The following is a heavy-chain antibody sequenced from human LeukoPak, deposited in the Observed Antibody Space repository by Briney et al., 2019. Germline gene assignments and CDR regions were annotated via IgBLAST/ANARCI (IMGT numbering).Heavy chain of an antibody. D-gene: IGHD2-2*01. J-gene: IGHJ4*02. CDR3: AKKRSELVLAALNY. Sequence: GGSLRLSCAASGFTFSNYAMSWVRQAPGKRLEWVSAISGSGDSTYYADSVKGRFTISRDNSKNTLYLHMNSLRAEDTAVYYCAKKRSELVLAALNYWGRGTLVTVSS. V-gene: IGHV3-23*01. CDR1: GFTFSNYA. CDR2: ISGSGDST.